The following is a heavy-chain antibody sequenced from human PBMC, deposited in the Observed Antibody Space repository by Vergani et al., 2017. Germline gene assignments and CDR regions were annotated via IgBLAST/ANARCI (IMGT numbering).Heavy chain of an antibody. J-gene: IGHJ5*01. V-gene: IGHV3-23*04. CDR1: GFIFSSYW. Sequence: EVQLVESGGGLVQPGGSLRLSCAASGFIFSSYWMHWVRQAPGKGLEWVSGISGTGGFTFYADSVKGRFTISRDNYKNTLYLQMSSLRADDTAVYYCAKSASVSMSLPNWFESWGQGTHVTVS. CDR3: AKSASVSMSLPNWFES. CDR2: ISGTGGFT.